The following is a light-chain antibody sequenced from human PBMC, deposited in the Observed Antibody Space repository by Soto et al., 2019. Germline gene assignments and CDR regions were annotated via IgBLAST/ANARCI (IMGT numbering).Light chain of an antibody. CDR1: SRDVGGYNS. CDR2: DVS. J-gene: IGLJ1*01. CDR3: SSYTTGCSYV. Sequence: QSVLTQPASVSGSPGLSIAISCTGTSRDVGGYNSVSWYQQQPGKVPKLMIYDVSNRPSGVSNRFSGSKSGNTASLTISGLQAEDEGDYYCSSYTTGCSYVFGTGTKVTVL. V-gene: IGLV2-14*01.